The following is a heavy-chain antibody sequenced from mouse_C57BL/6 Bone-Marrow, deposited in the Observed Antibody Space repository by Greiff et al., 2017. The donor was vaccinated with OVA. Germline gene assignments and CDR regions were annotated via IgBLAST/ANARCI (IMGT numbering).Heavy chain of an antibody. CDR2: IYPGDGDT. J-gene: IGHJ1*03. Sequence: QVQLKESGPELVKPGASVKISCKASGYAFSSSWMNWVKQRPGKGLEWIGRIYPGDGDTNYNGKFKGKATLTADKSSSTAYMQLSSLTSEDSAVYFCARRGYYGNYWYFDVWGTGTTVTVSS. CDR1: GYAFSSSW. CDR3: ARRGYYGNYWYFDV. D-gene: IGHD2-1*01. V-gene: IGHV1-82*01.